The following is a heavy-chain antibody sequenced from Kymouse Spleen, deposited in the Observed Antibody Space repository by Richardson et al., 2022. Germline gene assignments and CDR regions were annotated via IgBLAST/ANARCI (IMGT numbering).Heavy chain of an antibody. J-gene: IGHJ4*02. D-gene: IGHD6-25*01,IGHD6-6*01. Sequence: QVQLQQWGAGLLKPSETLSLTCAVYGGSFSGYYWSWIRQPPGKGLEWIGEINHSGSTNYNPSLKSRVTISVDTSKNQFSLKLSSVTAADTAVYYCARKYSSVGGYFDYWGQGTLVTVSS. CDR2: INHSGST. CDR3: ARKYSSVGGYFDY. CDR1: GGSFSGYY. V-gene: IGHV4-34*01.